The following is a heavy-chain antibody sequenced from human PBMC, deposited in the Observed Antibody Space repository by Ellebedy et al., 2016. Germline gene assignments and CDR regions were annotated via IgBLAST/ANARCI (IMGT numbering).Heavy chain of an antibody. J-gene: IGHJ4*02. V-gene: IGHV3-15*01. CDR3: TTFYRYNYDSV. D-gene: IGHD5-18*01. CDR1: EFTFSNAW. CDR2: IKSKTDGGAA. Sequence: GASLKISCAASEFTFSNAWMNWVRQAPGKGLEWVGRIKSKTDGGAADYAAPVKGRFTISRDDSKNTLYLQMNSLKTEDTAVYFCTTFYRYNYDSVWGQGTLVTVSS.